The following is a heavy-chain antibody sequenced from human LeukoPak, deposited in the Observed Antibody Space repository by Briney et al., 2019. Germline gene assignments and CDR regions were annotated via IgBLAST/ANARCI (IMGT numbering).Heavy chain of an antibody. CDR2: FDPEDGET. Sequence: ASVKVSCKVSGYTLTELSMHWVRQAPGKGLEWMGGFDPEDGETIYAQKFQGRVTMTEDTSTDTACMELSSLRSEDTAVYYCARGEPIPRDRGRAFDIWGQGTMVTVSS. D-gene: IGHD1-26*01. CDR3: ARGEPIPRDRGRAFDI. J-gene: IGHJ3*02. V-gene: IGHV1-24*01. CDR1: GYTLTELS.